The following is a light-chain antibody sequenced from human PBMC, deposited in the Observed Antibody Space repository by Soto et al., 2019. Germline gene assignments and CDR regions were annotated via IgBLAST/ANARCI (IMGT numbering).Light chain of an antibody. Sequence: QSVLTQPASVSGSPGQSITIPCTGTSSDVGGYNYVSWYQQHPGKAPKLMISGVSNRPSGVSNRFSGSKSGNTASLTISGLQTEDEADYYCISYTTSVTYVFGTGTKVTVL. J-gene: IGLJ1*01. CDR3: ISYTTSVTYV. CDR2: GVS. V-gene: IGLV2-14*01. CDR1: SSDVGGYNY.